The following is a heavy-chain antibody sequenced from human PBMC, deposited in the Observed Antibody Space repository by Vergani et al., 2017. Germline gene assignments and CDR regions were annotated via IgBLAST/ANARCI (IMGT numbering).Heavy chain of an antibody. D-gene: IGHD3-10*01. CDR2: IIPILGIA. Sequence: QVQLVQSGAEVKKPGSSVKVSCKASGGTFSSYAISWVRPAPGQGLEWMGRIIPILGIANYAQKFQGRVTITADKSTSTAYMELSSLRSEDTAVYYCAREGGSGSYYNDAGWFDPWGQGTLVTVSS. J-gene: IGHJ5*02. CDR3: AREGGSGSYYNDAGWFDP. V-gene: IGHV1-69*04. CDR1: GGTFSSYA.